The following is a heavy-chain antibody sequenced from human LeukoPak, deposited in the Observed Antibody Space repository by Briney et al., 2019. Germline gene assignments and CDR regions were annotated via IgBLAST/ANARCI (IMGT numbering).Heavy chain of an antibody. Sequence: GGSLRLSCAASGFTVSSNYMSWLRQAPGKGLEWVSVIYSGGSTYYADSVKGRFTISRDNSKNTLYLQMNSLRAVDTAVYYCAISSGWYLGNFDYWGQGTLVTVSS. CDR3: AISSGWYLGNFDY. J-gene: IGHJ4*02. CDR1: GFTVSSNY. V-gene: IGHV3-53*01. CDR2: IYSGGST. D-gene: IGHD6-19*01.